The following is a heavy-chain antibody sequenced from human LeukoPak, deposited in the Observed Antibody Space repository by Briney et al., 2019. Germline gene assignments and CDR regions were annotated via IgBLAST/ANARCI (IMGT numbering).Heavy chain of an antibody. V-gene: IGHV3-53*01. CDR3: ARSPVAATTPGYFDY. CDR1: GFTVSSNY. J-gene: IGHJ4*02. CDR2: IYSGGST. Sequence: GGSLRLSCAASGFTVSSNYMSWDRQAPGKGLEWVSVIYSGGSTYYADSVKGRFTISRDNSKNTLYLQMNSLRAEDTAVYYCARSPVAATTPGYFDYWGQGTLVTVSS. D-gene: IGHD2-15*01.